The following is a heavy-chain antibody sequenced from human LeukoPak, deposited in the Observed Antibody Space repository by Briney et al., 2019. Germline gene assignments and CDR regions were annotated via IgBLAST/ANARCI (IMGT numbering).Heavy chain of an antibody. CDR3: ARDTVTTPIPFDY. CDR1: GFSFSIHG. V-gene: IGHV3-21*01. CDR2: ISSSSSYI. J-gene: IGHJ4*02. D-gene: IGHD4-17*01. Sequence: GGSLTLSCAASGFSFSIHGMGWVRRAPGKGLEWVSSISSSSSYIYYADSVKGRFTISRDNAKNSLYLQMNSLRAEDTAVYHCARDTVTTPIPFDYWGQGTLVTVSS.